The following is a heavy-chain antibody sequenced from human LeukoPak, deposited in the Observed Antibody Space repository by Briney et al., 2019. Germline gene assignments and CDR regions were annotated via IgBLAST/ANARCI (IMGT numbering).Heavy chain of an antibody. J-gene: IGHJ4*02. CDR3: ARGPRVEMATIELDY. D-gene: IGHD5-24*01. Sequence: PSETLSLTCAVSGGSISSGGYSWSWIRQPPGKGLEWIGYIYHSGSTYYNPSLKSRVTISVDRSKNQFSLKLSSVTAADTAVYYCARGPRVEMATIELDYWGQGTLVTVSS. CDR1: GGSISSGGYS. CDR2: IYHSGST. V-gene: IGHV4-30-2*01.